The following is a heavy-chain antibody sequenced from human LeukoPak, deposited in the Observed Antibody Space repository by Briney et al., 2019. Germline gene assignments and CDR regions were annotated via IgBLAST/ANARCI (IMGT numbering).Heavy chain of an antibody. CDR3: ANPDYPPYDSRGDWYFDL. D-gene: IGHD3-22*01. CDR2: ISGSGGST. Sequence: PGGSLRLSCAASGCTFSSYAMSWVRQAPGKGLEWVSAISGSGGSTYYADSVKGRFTISRDNSKNTLYLQMNSLRAEDTAVYYCANPDYPPYDSRGDWYFDLWGRGTLVTVSS. CDR1: GCTFSSYA. V-gene: IGHV3-23*01. J-gene: IGHJ2*01.